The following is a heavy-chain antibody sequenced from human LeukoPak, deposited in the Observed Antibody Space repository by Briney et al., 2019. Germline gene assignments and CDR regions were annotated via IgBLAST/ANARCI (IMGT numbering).Heavy chain of an antibody. J-gene: IGHJ4*01. D-gene: IGHD3-16*01. V-gene: IGHV3-64D*06. Sequence: GGSLRLSCSASGFTFSKYAMHWVRQAPGKGLEYVSGISSKGQSDFYADSVMGRFTVSRDNTENTLWPQMSSLRVEDTAVYFCVTASPYSGLGDWGHGTLVIVSS. CDR3: VTASPYSGLGD. CDR1: GFTFSKYA. CDR2: ISSKGQSD.